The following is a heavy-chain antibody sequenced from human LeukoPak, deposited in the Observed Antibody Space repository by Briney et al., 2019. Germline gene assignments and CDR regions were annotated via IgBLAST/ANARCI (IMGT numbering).Heavy chain of an antibody. V-gene: IGHV4-4*02. CDR2: IYHSGST. J-gene: IGHJ4*02. CDR1: GGSISSNNW. D-gene: IGHD2-21*02. CDR3: ARVYLNCGGDCYPHFDY. Sequence: KPSETLSLTCAVSGGSISSNNWWSWVRQTPGKGLEWIGEIYHSGSTYYNPSLKSRVTISVDTSKNQFSLKLSSVTAADTAVYYCARVYLNCGGDCYPHFDYWGQGTLVTVSS.